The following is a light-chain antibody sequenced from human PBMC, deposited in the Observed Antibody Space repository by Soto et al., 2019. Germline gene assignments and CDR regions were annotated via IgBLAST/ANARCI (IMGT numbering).Light chain of an antibody. CDR1: QSLLHSNGYNY. V-gene: IGKV2-28*01. CDR3: MQALQTPGT. Sequence: DIVMTQSPLSLPVTPGEPAYISCRSSQSLLHSNGYNYLDWYLQKPGQSPQLLIYLGSNRASGVPDRFSGSGSGTDFTLKISRVEAEDVGVYYCMQALQTPGTFGLGTKVEIK. J-gene: IGKJ1*01. CDR2: LGS.